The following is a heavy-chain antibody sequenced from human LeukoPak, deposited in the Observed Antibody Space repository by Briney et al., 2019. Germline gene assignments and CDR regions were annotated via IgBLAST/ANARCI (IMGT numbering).Heavy chain of an antibody. CDR1: GGSISNYY. CDR2: IYYSGST. CDR3: ARHDIEVVVAATRDRDAFDV. J-gene: IGHJ3*01. V-gene: IGHV4-59*01. Sequence: PSGTLALTCTVSGGSISNYYWSWIRQPPGKGLEWIGYIYYSGSTNYNPTLKSRVTISVDTSKNQFSLKLSSVTAADTALYYCARHDIEVVVAATRDRDAFDVWGQGTMVTVSS. D-gene: IGHD2-15*01.